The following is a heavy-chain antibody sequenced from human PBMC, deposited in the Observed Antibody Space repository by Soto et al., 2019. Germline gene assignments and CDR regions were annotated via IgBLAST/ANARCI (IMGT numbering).Heavy chain of an antibody. CDR2: IKQDGSEK. CDR3: ARVCFEYSSSSGAFDI. V-gene: IGHV3-7*03. Sequence: GGSLRLSCAASGFTFSSYWMSWVRQAPGKGLEWVANIKQDGSEKYYVDSVKGRFTISRDNAKNSLYLQMNSLRAEDTAVYYCARVCFEYSSSSGAFDIWGQGTMVTVSS. D-gene: IGHD6-6*01. CDR1: GFTFSSYW. J-gene: IGHJ3*02.